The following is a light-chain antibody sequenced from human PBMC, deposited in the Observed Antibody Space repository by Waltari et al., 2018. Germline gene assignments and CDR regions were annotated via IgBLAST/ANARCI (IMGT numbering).Light chain of an antibody. V-gene: IGKV3-15*01. Sequence: ETVMTQSPATLSVSPGERVTLSCRASQDVTNRLAWFKQKTGKAPRLLMFDATTRATDFPGRFSGSGSGTEFTLTISSLQSEDFAVYYCQQYNNWPRTFGQGTKLEI. CDR3: QQYNNWPRT. CDR1: QDVTNR. CDR2: DAT. J-gene: IGKJ2*01.